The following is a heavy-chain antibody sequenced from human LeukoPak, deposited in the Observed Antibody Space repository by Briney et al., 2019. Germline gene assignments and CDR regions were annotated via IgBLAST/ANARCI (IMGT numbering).Heavy chain of an antibody. Sequence: KTGGSLRLSCAASGFTFSSYSMNWVRQAPGKGLEWVSSISSSSSYIYYADSVKGRFTISRDNAKNSLYLQMNSLRAEDTAVYYCAREVPDFGFAVVVAGTPYFDYWGQGTLVTVSS. V-gene: IGHV3-21*01. CDR1: GFTFSSYS. D-gene: IGHD2-15*01. CDR3: AREVPDFGFAVVVAGTPYFDY. J-gene: IGHJ4*02. CDR2: ISSSSSYI.